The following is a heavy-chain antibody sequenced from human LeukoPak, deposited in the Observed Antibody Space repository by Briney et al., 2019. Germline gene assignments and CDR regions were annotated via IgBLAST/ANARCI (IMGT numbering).Heavy chain of an antibody. V-gene: IGHV3-30-3*01. Sequence: QAGGSVRLSCAASGFTFSSYAMHWARQAPGKGLEWVSVISYEGSNKYYADSGKGRFTISRDNSKNTLYLQMNSLRAEDTAVYYCARAGGRTTVTSPLVDYWGQGTLVIVSS. CDR2: ISYEGSNK. J-gene: IGHJ4*02. CDR3: ARAGGRTTVTSPLVDY. D-gene: IGHD4-17*01. CDR1: GFTFSSYA.